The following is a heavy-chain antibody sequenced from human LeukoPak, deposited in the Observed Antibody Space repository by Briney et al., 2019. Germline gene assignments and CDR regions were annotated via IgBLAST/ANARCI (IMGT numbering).Heavy chain of an antibody. CDR1: GFHLSKYA. D-gene: IGHD3-22*01. Sequence: GFLKLPFAGSGFHLSKYALSWVRPAPRKGLELVSAISDSGRNTYYADSVKGRFTISRDNSKNTLFLQMNSLRAEDTAVYYCAKEGIVVVTPFVDSWGQGALVTVSS. CDR3: AKEGIVVVTPFVDS. V-gene: IGHV3-23*01. J-gene: IGHJ4*02. CDR2: ISDSGRNT.